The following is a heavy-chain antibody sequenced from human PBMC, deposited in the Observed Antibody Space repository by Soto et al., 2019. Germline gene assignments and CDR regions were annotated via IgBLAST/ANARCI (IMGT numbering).Heavy chain of an antibody. J-gene: IGHJ4*02. Sequence: GGSLRLSCAASGFAFTRYSMNWFRQAPGKGLEWVSSISSTTNYIYYGDSMKGRFTISRDNAKNSLYLEMNSLRAEDTAVYYCARESEDLTSNFDYWGQGTLVTVSS. CDR1: GFAFTRYS. CDR3: ARESEDLTSNFDY. CDR2: ISSTTNYI. V-gene: IGHV3-21*06.